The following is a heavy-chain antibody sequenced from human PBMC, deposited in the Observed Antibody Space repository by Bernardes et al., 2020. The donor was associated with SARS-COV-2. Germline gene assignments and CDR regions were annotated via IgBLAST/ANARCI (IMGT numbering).Heavy chain of an antibody. CDR3: GRQDIGAIFGVVITPAGMDV. Sequence: SETLSLTCTVSGGSISSYYWSWIRQPPGKGLEWIGYIYYSGSTNYNPSLKSRVTISVDTSKNQFSLKLSSVTAADTAVYYCGRQDIGAIFGVVITPAGMDVWGQGTTVTVSS. D-gene: IGHD3-3*01. V-gene: IGHV4-59*08. J-gene: IGHJ6*02. CDR1: GGSISSYY. CDR2: IYYSGST.